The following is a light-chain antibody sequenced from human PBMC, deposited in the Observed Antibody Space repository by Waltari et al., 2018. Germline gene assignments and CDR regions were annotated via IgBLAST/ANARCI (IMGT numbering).Light chain of an antibody. CDR1: QSVNPW. V-gene: IGKV1-5*01. CDR3: QHYKPYSTLT. CDR2: DAS. Sequence: DIQLTQSPSTLSASVGDRVTISSRASQSVNPWLAWYQKKPGQAPKLLIYDASTLESGGPSRFSGSGSGTDFSLTISSLQPDDFAIYYCQHYKPYSTLTFGGGTKLEIK. J-gene: IGKJ4*01.